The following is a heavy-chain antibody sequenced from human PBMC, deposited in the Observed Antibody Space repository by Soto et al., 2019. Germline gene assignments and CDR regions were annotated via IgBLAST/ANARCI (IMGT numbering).Heavy chain of an antibody. J-gene: IGHJ6*02. CDR1: GYTFTGYY. CDR2: INPNSGGT. Sequence: ASVKVSCKASGYTFTGYYMHWVRQAPGQGLEWMGWINPNSGGTNYAQKFQGWVTMTRDTSISTAYMELSRLRSDDTAVYYCARDQGSSGIAAAGSLPYYYGMDVWGQGTTVTVSS. V-gene: IGHV1-2*04. CDR3: ARDQGSSGIAAAGSLPYYYGMDV. D-gene: IGHD6-13*01.